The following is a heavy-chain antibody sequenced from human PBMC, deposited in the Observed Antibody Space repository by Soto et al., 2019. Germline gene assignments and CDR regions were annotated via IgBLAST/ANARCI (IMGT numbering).Heavy chain of an antibody. D-gene: IGHD2-15*01. CDR3: ARAGYCSGFDCGWFDP. Sequence: SETLSLTCTVSDGSISSYYWSWIRQPPGKGLECIGYISYSGTTNYNPSLKSRVTISVDTSKNQFSLKLSSVTAADTAVYYCARAGYCSGFDCGWFDPWGQGTLVTVSS. V-gene: IGHV4-59*01. J-gene: IGHJ5*02. CDR1: DGSISSYY. CDR2: ISYSGTT.